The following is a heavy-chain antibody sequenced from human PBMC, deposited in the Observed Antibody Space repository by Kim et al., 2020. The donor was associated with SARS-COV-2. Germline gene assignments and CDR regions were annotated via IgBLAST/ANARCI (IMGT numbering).Heavy chain of an antibody. V-gene: IGHV4-34*01. CDR3: ARGNNGWGGSGWRSIGY. D-gene: IGHD6-19*01. CDR2: INHSGST. J-gene: IGHJ4*02. Sequence: SETLSLTCAVYGGSFSGYYWSWIRQPPGKGLEWIGEINHSGSTNYNPSLKSRVTISVDTSKNQFSLKLSSVTAADTAVYYCARGNNGWGGSGWRSIGYWGQGTLVTVSS. CDR1: GGSFSGYY.